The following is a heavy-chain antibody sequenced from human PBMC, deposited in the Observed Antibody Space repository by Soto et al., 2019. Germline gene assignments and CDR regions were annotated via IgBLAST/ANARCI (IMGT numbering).Heavy chain of an antibody. CDR1: GGTFSSYA. V-gene: IGHV1-69*13. CDR2: IIPIFGTA. CDR3: AREPFTPRRRWNLFYQLGFDP. J-gene: IGHJ5*02. D-gene: IGHD1-1*01. Sequence: SVKVSCKASGGTFSSYAISWVRQAPGQGLEWMGVIIPIFGTANYAQKFQGRVTITADESTSTAYMELSSLRSEDTAVYYCAREPFTPRRRWNLFYQLGFDPWGQGTVVPVSS.